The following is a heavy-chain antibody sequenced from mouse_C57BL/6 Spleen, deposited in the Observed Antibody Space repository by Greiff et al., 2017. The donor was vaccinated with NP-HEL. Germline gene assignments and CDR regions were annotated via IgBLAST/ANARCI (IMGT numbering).Heavy chain of an antibody. J-gene: IGHJ2*01. Sequence: VQLQQSGAELARPGASVKLSCKASGYTFTSYGISWVKQRTGQGLEWIGEIYPRSGNTYYNEKFKGKATLTADKSSSTAYMELRSLTSEDSAVYFCARRDTTVVDYWGQGTTLTVSS. CDR1: GYTFTSYG. CDR2: IYPRSGNT. CDR3: ARRDTTVVDY. D-gene: IGHD1-1*01. V-gene: IGHV1-81*01.